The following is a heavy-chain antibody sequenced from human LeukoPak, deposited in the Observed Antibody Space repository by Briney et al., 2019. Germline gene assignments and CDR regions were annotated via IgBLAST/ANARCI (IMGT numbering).Heavy chain of an antibody. CDR1: GXPIADFA. Sequence: GGSLRLSCVVSGXPIADFAMHWVRQAPGKGLEWVSLISGDGVSTFYADSVKGRFSISRDNSKNSLSLEMNSLRTEDTAMYYCARESGKFDYWGQGTLVAVSS. CDR2: ISGDGVST. J-gene: IGHJ4*02. CDR3: ARESGKFDY. V-gene: IGHV3-43*02.